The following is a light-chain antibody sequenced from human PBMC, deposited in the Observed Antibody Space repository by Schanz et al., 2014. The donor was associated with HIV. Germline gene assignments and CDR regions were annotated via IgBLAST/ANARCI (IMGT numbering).Light chain of an antibody. J-gene: IGKJ2*01. V-gene: IGKV1-5*01. CDR1: QSISNW. Sequence: DIQMTQSPSTLSASVGDRVSISCRASQSISNWLAWYQQKPGKAPDLLIYEASILETGVPSRFSGSGSGTEFTLTISSLQPDDLASYHCQQYNGLSPITFGQGTKLEIK. CDR3: QQYNGLSPIT. CDR2: EAS.